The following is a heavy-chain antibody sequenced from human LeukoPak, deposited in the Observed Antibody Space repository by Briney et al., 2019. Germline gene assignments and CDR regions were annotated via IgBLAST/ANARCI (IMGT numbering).Heavy chain of an antibody. CDR2: ISSSGSTI. CDR1: GFTFSSYS. CDR3: ARHGASSWYSGWGPVDY. Sequence: LPRGSLRVSCAASGFTFSSYSMTWVRQAPGKGLEWVSYISSSGSTIYYADSVKGRFTISRDNAKNSLYLQMNSLRAEDTAVYYCARHGASSWYSGWGPVDYWGQGTLVTVSS. V-gene: IGHV3-48*04. D-gene: IGHD6-13*01. J-gene: IGHJ4*02.